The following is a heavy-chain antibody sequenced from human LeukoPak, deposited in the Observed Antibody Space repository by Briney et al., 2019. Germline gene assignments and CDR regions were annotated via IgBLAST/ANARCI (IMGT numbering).Heavy chain of an antibody. D-gene: IGHD4-11*01. CDR1: AFSLSPRRVV. CDR3: AHRPTVIPCGNSDGFDP. CDR2: IYWNDDK. V-gene: IGHV2-5*01. Sequence: SGPTLVKPTQTLTLTCTISAFSLSPRRVVVGWIRQPPGKALEIPARIYWNDDKRYSPSLKSRLTITKDTSKNQVVLTMTNMDSVDTATYYCAHRPTVIPCGNSDGFDPWGRGTLVTVSS. J-gene: IGHJ5*02.